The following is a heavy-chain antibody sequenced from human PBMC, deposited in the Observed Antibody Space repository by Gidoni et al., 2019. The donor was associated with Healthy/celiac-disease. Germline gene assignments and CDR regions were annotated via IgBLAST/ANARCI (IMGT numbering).Heavy chain of an antibody. CDR2: ISGSGGST. CDR3: AKDQGYCSGGSCYLGFEFDY. J-gene: IGHJ4*02. CDR1: GFPFSSYA. Sequence: EVQLLASGGGLLQPGGSLRLSCAASGFPFSSYALRWVRQAPGKGLEWVSGISGSGGSTYYADSVKGRFTISRDNSKNTLYLQMNSLRAEDTAVYYCAKDQGYCSGGSCYLGFEFDYWGQGTLVTVSS. D-gene: IGHD2-15*01. V-gene: IGHV3-23*01.